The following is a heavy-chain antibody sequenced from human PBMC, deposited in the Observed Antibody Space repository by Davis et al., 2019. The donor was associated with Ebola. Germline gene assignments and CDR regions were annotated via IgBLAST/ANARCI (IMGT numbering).Heavy chain of an antibody. CDR2: IDHRGDA. D-gene: IGHD2-2*01. V-gene: IGHV4-34*01. J-gene: IGHJ4*02. CDR1: GFTFSDYY. Sequence: ESLKISCEVSGFTFSDYYMSWIRQAPGKGLEWIGEIDHRGDAKYNPSLKSRATLSIDTSRKQFSLRLTSVTAADTAVYYCASPHQIRGKDFFDCWGQGTLVTVSS. CDR3: ASPHQIRGKDFFDC.